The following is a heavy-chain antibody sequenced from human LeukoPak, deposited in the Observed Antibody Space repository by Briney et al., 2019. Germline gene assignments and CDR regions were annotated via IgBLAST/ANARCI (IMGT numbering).Heavy chain of an antibody. CDR1: GSTYSSYA. CDR3: ARYLDSSCYYHVVDS. D-gene: IGHD3-22*01. V-gene: IGHV3-23*01. J-gene: IGHJ4*02. CDR2: ISTSGRT. Sequence: TGGSLRLSCADSGSTYSSYAMSWVRQAPGKGLEWVSLISTSGRTHYADSVQGRFTISRDNSKNTLSLHMNSLRAEDTAVYYCARYLDSSCYYHVVDSWGQGALVTVSS.